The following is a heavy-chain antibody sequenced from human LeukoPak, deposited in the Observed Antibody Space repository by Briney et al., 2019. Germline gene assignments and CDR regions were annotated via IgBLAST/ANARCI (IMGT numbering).Heavy chain of an antibody. CDR2: ISGSGGST. CDR3: ARDLHCSSTSCYGGRGAFDI. CDR1: GFTFSSYA. J-gene: IGHJ3*02. V-gene: IGHV3-23*01. D-gene: IGHD2-2*01. Sequence: GGSLRLSCAASGFTFSSYAMSWVRQAPGKGLEWVSAISGSGGSTYYADSVEGRFTISRDNSKNTLYLQMNSLRAEDTAVYYCARDLHCSSTSCYGGRGAFDIWGQGTMVTVSS.